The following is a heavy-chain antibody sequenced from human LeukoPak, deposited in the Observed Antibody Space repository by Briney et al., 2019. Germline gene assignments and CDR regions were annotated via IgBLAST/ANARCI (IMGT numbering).Heavy chain of an antibody. V-gene: IGHV1-69*05. CDR2: IIPIFGTA. CDR3: ASRITGTTDYFDY. J-gene: IGHJ4*02. CDR1: GYSFTSYW. D-gene: IGHD1-7*01. Sequence: KISCKGSGYSFTSYWIGWVRQAPGQGLEWMGRIIPIFGTANYAQKFQGRVTITTDESTSTAYMELSSLRSEDTAVYYCASRITGTTDYFDYWGQGTLVTVSS.